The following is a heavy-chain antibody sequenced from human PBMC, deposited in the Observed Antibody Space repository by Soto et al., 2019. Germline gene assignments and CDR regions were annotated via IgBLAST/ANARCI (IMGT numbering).Heavy chain of an antibody. V-gene: IGHV3-15*07. J-gene: IGHJ4*02. CDR1: SFTFSNAW. D-gene: IGHD2-2*01. Sequence: PGGSLRLSCAASSFTFSNAWMNWVRQAPGKGLEWVGRIKSKTDGGTTDYAAPVKGRFTISRDDSKNTLYLQMNSLKTEDTAVYYCTTDPTAYCSSTSCYVWDYWGQGTLVTVSS. CDR2: IKSKTDGGTT. CDR3: TTDPTAYCSSTSCYVWDY.